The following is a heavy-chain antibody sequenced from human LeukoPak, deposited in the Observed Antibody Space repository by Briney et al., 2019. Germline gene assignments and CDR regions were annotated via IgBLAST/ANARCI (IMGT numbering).Heavy chain of an antibody. CDR1: GFTFSSYG. D-gene: IGHD6-19*01. V-gene: IGHV3-30*18. CDR2: TSYDGSNK. Sequence: GGSLRLSCAASGFTFSSYGMHWVRQAPGKGLEWVAVTSYDGSNKYYADSVKGRFTISRDNSKNTLYLQMNSLRAEDTAVYYCAKEAEQWLVPSYFDYWGQGTLVTVSS. CDR3: AKEAEQWLVPSYFDY. J-gene: IGHJ4*02.